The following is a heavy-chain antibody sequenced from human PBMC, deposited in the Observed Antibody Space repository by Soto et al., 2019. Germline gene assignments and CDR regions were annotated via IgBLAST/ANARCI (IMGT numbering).Heavy chain of an antibody. Sequence: PGGSLRLSCAASGFTFSSYGMHWVRQAPGKGLEWVAVIWYDGSNKYYADSVKGRFTISRDKSKNTLYLQMNSLRAEDTAVYYCARDLFMSLDYGDYIPFDYWGQGTLVTVSS. J-gene: IGHJ4*02. D-gene: IGHD4-17*01. V-gene: IGHV3-33*01. CDR2: IWYDGSNK. CDR1: GFTFSSYG. CDR3: ARDLFMSLDYGDYIPFDY.